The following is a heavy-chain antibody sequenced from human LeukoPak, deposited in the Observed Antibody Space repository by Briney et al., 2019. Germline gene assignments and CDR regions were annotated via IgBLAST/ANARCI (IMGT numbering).Heavy chain of an antibody. J-gene: IGHJ6*03. CDR1: GFTFSNYA. V-gene: IGHV3-23*01. Sequence: RGSLRLSCAASGFTFSNYAMSWVRQAPGKGLEWVSAISGSVGSTYYADSQKGRFIISGDNSKNSLYLQMNSLRAEDTAVYYCARQNMDVWGTGTTVTVSS. CDR3: ARQNMDV. CDR2: ISGSVGST.